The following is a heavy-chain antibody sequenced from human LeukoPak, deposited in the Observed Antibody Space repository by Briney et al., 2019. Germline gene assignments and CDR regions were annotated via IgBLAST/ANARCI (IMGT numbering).Heavy chain of an antibody. D-gene: IGHD2-21*02. Sequence: PGGSLRLSCAASGFSFSSYGMSWVRQAPGKGLEWVSAISGSGGSTYYADSVKGRFTISRDNSKNTLYLQMNSLRAEDTAVYYCAKHVVTAISQRENWFDPWGQGTLVTVSS. J-gene: IGHJ5*02. CDR3: AKHVVTAISQRENWFDP. CDR1: GFSFSSYG. CDR2: ISGSGGST. V-gene: IGHV3-23*01.